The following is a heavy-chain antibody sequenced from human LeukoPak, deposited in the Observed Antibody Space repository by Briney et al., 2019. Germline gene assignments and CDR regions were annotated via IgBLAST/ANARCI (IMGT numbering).Heavy chain of an antibody. D-gene: IGHD4-11*01. V-gene: IGHV3-23*01. CDR2: ISDSGANT. J-gene: IGHJ6*03. CDR1: GFTFSSYS. CDR3: ARDPTDYKGSYMDV. Sequence: GGSLRLSCAASGFTFSSYSMSWVRQAPGKGLEWVSIISDSGANTYYADSVRGRFTISRDNSKNTLYLQMNSLRAEDTAVYYCARDPTDYKGSYMDVWGKGTTVTVSS.